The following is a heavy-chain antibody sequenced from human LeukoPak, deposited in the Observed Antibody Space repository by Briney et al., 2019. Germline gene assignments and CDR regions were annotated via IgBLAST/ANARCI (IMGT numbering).Heavy chain of an antibody. Sequence: GGSLTLSCAASGFIFSDYYMSWIRQAPGKGLEWVANIKQDGSEKYYVDSVKGRFTISRDNAKNSLYLQMNSLRAEDTAVYYCARDTWQRHDAFDIWGQGTMVTVSS. D-gene: IGHD5-24*01. CDR1: GFIFSDYY. CDR2: IKQDGSEK. J-gene: IGHJ3*02. V-gene: IGHV3-7*01. CDR3: ARDTWQRHDAFDI.